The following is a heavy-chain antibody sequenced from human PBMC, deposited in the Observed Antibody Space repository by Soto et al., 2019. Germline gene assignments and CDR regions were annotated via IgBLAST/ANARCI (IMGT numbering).Heavy chain of an antibody. D-gene: IGHD3-16*02. Sequence: QVQLQESGPGLVKPSGPLSLTCAVSSGSISSSNWWSWVRQPPGKGLEWIGEIYHSGSTNYNPSLKSRVTISVDKSKNQFSLKLSSVTAADTAVYYCARLNYDYIWGSYRSYYFDYWGQGTLVTISS. CDR1: SGSISSSNW. V-gene: IGHV4-4*02. CDR3: ARLNYDYIWGSYRSYYFDY. CDR2: IYHSGST. J-gene: IGHJ4*02.